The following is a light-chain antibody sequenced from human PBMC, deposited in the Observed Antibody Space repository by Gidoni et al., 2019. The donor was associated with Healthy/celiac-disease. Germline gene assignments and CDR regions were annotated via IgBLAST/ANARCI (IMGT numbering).Light chain of an antibody. CDR3: QQRSNRPPSIT. CDR1: QSVSRY. J-gene: IGKJ5*01. CDR2: DAS. Sequence: EIVLTQSPATLSLSPGERATLSCRASQSVSRYLAWYQQKPDQAPRLLIYDASNRDTGIPARLSGSGSGTDFTLTISSLEPEDFAVYYCQQRSNRPPSITFXQXTRLXIK. V-gene: IGKV3-11*01.